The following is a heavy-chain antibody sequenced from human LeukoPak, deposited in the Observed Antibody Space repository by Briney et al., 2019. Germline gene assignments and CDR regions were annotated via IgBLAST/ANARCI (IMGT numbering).Heavy chain of an antibody. Sequence: ASVKVSCKASGYTFTSYGISWVRQAPRQGLEWMGWISAYNGNTNYAQKLQGRVTMTTDTSTSTAYMELRSLRSDDTAVCYCARDFVWYVVVPAAHRFDYWGQGTLVTVSS. CDR2: ISAYNGNT. V-gene: IGHV1-18*01. CDR1: GYTFTSYG. D-gene: IGHD2-2*01. J-gene: IGHJ4*02. CDR3: ARDFVWYVVVPAAHRFDY.